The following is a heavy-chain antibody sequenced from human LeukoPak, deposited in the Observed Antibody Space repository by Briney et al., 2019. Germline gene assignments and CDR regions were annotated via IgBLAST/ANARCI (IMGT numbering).Heavy chain of an antibody. J-gene: IGHJ5*02. D-gene: IGHD6-19*01. CDR1: GGSFSGYY. CDR2: INHSGST. Sequence: PSETLSLTCAVYGGSFSGYYWNWIRQPPGKGLEWIGEINHSGSTNYNPSLKSRVTISVDTSKNQFPLKLSSVTAADTAVYYCARRRLGVPGTFDPWGQGTLVTVSS. CDR3: ARRRLGVPGTFDP. V-gene: IGHV4-34*01.